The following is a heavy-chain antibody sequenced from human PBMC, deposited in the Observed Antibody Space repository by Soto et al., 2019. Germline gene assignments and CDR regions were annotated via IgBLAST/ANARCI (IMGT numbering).Heavy chain of an antibody. J-gene: IGHJ4*02. CDR2: VTSGSTI. Sequence: GGSLRLSCVASGFTFRSSEISWVRQAPGKGLEWVSYVTSGSTIYYADSVKGRFTISRDNAKNSLFLQMNSLRVEDTAVYYCARVTAAYGGNSDWGPGTLVTVSS. CDR3: ARVTAAYGGNSD. V-gene: IGHV3-48*03. D-gene: IGHD4-17*01. CDR1: GFTFRSSE.